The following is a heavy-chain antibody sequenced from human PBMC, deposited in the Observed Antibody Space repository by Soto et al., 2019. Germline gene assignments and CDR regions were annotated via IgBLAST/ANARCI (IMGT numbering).Heavy chain of an antibody. CDR1: GGTFSCYA. CDR3: ARTVAIFIVGATYFDY. D-gene: IGHD1-26*01. CDR2: ISAFNGTA. V-gene: IGHV1-18*01. J-gene: IGHJ4*02. Sequence: GASVKVSCKASGGTFSCYAISWVRQAPGQGLEWMGWISAFNGTANYAQKLQGRVTITTDTSTSTAYMELRSLRSDDTAVYYCARTVAIFIVGATYFDYWGQRTLVTVSS.